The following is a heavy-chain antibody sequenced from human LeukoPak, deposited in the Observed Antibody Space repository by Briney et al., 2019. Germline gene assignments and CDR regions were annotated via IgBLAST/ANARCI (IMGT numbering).Heavy chain of an antibody. Sequence: AASVKVSCKASGYTFTSDGISWVRQAPGQGREWMGGIIPIFVTANYAQKFQGRVTITADKSTSTAYMELSSLRSEDTAVYYCARGPRDKAMGYYYYYMDVWGKGTTVTVSS. J-gene: IGHJ6*03. V-gene: IGHV1-69*06. D-gene: IGHD2-15*01. CDR3: ARGPRDKAMGYYYYYMDV. CDR2: IIPIFVTA. CDR1: GYTFTSDG.